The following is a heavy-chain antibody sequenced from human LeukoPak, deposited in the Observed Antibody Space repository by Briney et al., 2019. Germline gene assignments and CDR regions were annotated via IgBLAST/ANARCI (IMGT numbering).Heavy chain of an antibody. CDR3: ARDGFYDYVWGSYRYTFDY. D-gene: IGHD3-16*02. CDR2: IKQDGSEK. CDR1: GFTFSNYW. V-gene: IGHV3-7*01. J-gene: IGHJ4*02. Sequence: PGGSLRLSCAASGFTFSNYWMSWVRQGPGKGLEWVANIKQDGSEKYYVDSVKGRFTISRDNAKNSLYLQMNSLRAEDTAVYYCARDGFYDYVWGSYRYTFDYWGQGTLVTVSS.